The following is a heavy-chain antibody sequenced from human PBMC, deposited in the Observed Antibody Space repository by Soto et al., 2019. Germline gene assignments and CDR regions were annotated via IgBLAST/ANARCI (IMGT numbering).Heavy chain of an antibody. CDR2: VYNSGST. V-gene: IGHV4-59*01. Sequence: PSETLSLTCTVSGGSITSYNWNWLRQPPGKALEWIGYVYNSGSTNYNPSLKSRVTISVDTSKNQFSLKVNSVTAADTAVYYCARRAVVAVTGSLDNWLDPWGQAILVTVSS. D-gene: IGHD2-21*01. CDR1: GGSITSYN. CDR3: ARRAVVAVTGSLDNWLDP. J-gene: IGHJ5*02.